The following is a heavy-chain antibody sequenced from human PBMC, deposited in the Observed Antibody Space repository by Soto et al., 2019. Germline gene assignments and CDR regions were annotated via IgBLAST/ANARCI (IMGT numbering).Heavy chain of an antibody. V-gene: IGHV4-61*01. Sequence: ETLSLTCTVAGGCVNNISYYWSWVRQPPGKGLEWIGYIYYSGSADYNPSLGSRVTISLDTSKNQFSLTLSSVTTADTAVYYCERGVGLCYYYYHMDLWGQGTTVTVSS. D-gene: IGHD3-10*01. CDR3: ERGVGLCYYYYHMDL. CDR2: IYYSGSA. J-gene: IGHJ6*02. CDR1: GGCVNNISYY.